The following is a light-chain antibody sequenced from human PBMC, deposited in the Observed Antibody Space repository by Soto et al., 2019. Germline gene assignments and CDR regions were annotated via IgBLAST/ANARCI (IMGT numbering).Light chain of an antibody. CDR1: QSVSSSY. Sequence: EIVLTQSPGTLSLSPGERATLSCRASQSVSSSYLAWYQQKPGQAPRLLIYGASSRATGIPDRFSGSGSGTDFTLTISRLEPEDFAVYYCQQYGSSPPHTFCRGTKLEIK. CDR2: GAS. CDR3: QQYGSSPPHT. V-gene: IGKV3-20*01. J-gene: IGKJ2*01.